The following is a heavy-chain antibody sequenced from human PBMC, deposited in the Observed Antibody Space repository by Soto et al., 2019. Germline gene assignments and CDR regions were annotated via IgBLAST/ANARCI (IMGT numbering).Heavy chain of an antibody. D-gene: IGHD3-16*01. J-gene: IGHJ4*02. CDR1: GFTFSDHY. CDR3: ARANLRSVWYFDY. CDR2: TRNKANSYTT. Sequence: EVQLVESGGGLVQPGGSLRLSCAASGFTFSDHYMDWVRQAPGKGLEWVGRTRNKANSYTTEYAASVKGRFTISRDDSKNSLYLQMNSLKTEDTAVYYCARANLRSVWYFDYWGQGTLVTVSS. V-gene: IGHV3-72*01.